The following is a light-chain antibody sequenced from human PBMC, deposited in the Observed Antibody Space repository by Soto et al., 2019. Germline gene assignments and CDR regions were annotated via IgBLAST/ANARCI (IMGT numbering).Light chain of an antibody. CDR3: QQYGSSRWT. V-gene: IGKV3-20*01. J-gene: IGKJ1*01. Sequence: EIVLTQSPDTLSLFPGERATLSCRASQSISSTYLAWYQQKPGQAPRPLISAASNRATGTPDRLSGSGSGTDFTLTISRLEPEDFAVYYCQQYGSSRWTFGQGTKVEVK. CDR2: AAS. CDR1: QSISSTY.